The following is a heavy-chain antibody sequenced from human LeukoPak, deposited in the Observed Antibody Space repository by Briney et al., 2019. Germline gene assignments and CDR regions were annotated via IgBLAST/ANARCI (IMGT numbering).Heavy chain of an antibody. V-gene: IGHV3-30*02. CDR2: IRYDGTNK. CDR3: AKQKGTDWSGYWDYFDY. CDR1: GFTFSSYG. J-gene: IGHJ4*02. Sequence: PGGSLRLSCAASGFTFSSYGMHWVRQAPGKGLEWVAFIRYDGTNKYYADSVKGRFTISRDNSKNTLYLQMNSLRAEDTAVYYCAKQKGTDWSGYWDYFDYWGQGTLVTVSS. D-gene: IGHD3-3*01.